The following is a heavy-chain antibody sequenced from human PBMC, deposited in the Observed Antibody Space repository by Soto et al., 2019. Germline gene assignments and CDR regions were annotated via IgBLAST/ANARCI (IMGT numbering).Heavy chain of an antibody. CDR1: GYTVTGYD. V-gene: IGHV1-18*01. CDR3: ARDPPPPDY. J-gene: IGHJ4*02. CDR2: ISAYNGNT. Sequence: ASVKVSCKASGYTVTGYDIHWMRQATGQGLEWMGWISAYNGNTNYAQKLQGRVTMTTDTSTSTAYMELRSLRSDDTAVYYCARDPPPPDYWGQGTLVTVSS.